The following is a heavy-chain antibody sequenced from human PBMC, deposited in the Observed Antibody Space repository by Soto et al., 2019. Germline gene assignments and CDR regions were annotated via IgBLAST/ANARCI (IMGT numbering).Heavy chain of an antibody. J-gene: IGHJ4*02. V-gene: IGHV3-23*01. CDR2: LNGSGGST. CDR3: AKDGNWLDVYYDV. CDR1: GFTFSNYA. Sequence: EVQLSESGGGLVQPGGSLRLSCAASGFTFSNYAMTWVRQAPGKGLEWVSGLNGSGGSTSSADSVKGRFAISRDNSKNTLYLHMTNLRAEDTAVYYCAKDGNWLDVYYDVWGQGTPVTVSS. D-gene: IGHD3-16*01.